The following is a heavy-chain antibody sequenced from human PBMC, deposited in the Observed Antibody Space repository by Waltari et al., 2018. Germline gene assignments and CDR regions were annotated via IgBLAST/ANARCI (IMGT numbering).Heavy chain of an antibody. V-gene: IGHV3-53*02. J-gene: IGHJ4*02. Sequence: EVRLVETGGGLIQPGGSLGLCCAASGLTVSSDFMSWVRQAPGKGLECVSVIYSGGSTYYADSVKGRFTISRDNSKNTVYLQMNSLRVEDTAVYYCAREGVDTANDYWGQGTLVTVSS. CDR1: GLTVSSDF. D-gene: IGHD5-18*01. CDR2: IYSGGST. CDR3: AREGVDTANDY.